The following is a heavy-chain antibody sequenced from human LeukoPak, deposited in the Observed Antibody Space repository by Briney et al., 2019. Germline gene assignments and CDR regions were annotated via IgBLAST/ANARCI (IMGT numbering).Heavy chain of an antibody. Sequence: PSETLSLTCTVSGGSMSPYYWSWIRQPPGKGLEWIGYIYYSGSTNYNPSLKSRVTISVDTSKNQFSLKLSSVTAADTAVYYCARSRDFWSGYKDYFDYWGQGTLVTVSS. V-gene: IGHV4-59*08. CDR3: ARSRDFWSGYKDYFDY. D-gene: IGHD3-3*01. CDR1: GGSMSPYY. J-gene: IGHJ4*02. CDR2: IYYSGST.